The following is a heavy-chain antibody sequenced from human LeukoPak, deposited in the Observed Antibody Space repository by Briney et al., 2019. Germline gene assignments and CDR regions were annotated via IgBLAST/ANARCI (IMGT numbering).Heavy chain of an antibody. Sequence: KPSETLSLTCAVYGGSFSGYYWSWTRQPPGKGREGIGEINHSGSTNYNPSLKSRVTISVDTSKNQFSLKLSSVTAADTAVYYCASVSSSGWYRPDYWGQGTLVTVSS. V-gene: IGHV4-34*01. CDR3: ASVSSSGWYRPDY. CDR1: GGSFSGYY. CDR2: INHSGST. J-gene: IGHJ4*02. D-gene: IGHD6-19*01.